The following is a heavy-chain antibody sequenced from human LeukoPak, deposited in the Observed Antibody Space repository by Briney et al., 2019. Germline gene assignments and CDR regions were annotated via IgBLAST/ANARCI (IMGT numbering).Heavy chain of an antibody. CDR3: ARASLYYPTAFDY. V-gene: IGHV3-21*01. CDR1: GLTFSSYS. D-gene: IGHD3-10*01. Sequence: GGSLRLSCAASGLTFSSYSMNWVRQAPGKGLEWVSSISSSSSYIYYADSVKGRFTISRDNAKNSLYLQMNSLRAEDTAVYYCARASLYYPTAFDYWGQGTLVTVSS. CDR2: ISSSSSYI. J-gene: IGHJ4*02.